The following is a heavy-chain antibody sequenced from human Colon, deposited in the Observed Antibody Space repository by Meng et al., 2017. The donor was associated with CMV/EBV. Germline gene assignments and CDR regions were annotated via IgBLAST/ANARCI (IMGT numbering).Heavy chain of an antibody. CDR2: IYYSGST. D-gene: IGHD2-8*01. J-gene: IGHJ4*02. Sequence: SETLSLTCTVSGGSISSYYWSWIRQPPGKGLEWIGYIYYSGSTNYNPSLKSRVTISVDTSKNQFSLKLSSVTAADTAVYYCARHEIVLMVYAIDYWGQGTLVTVSS. CDR1: GGSISSYY. CDR3: ARHEIVLMVYAIDY. V-gene: IGHV4-59*08.